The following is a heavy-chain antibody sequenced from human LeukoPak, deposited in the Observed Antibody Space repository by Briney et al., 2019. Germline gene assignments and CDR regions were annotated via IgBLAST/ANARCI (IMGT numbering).Heavy chain of an antibody. V-gene: IGHV1-24*01. D-gene: IGHD2-2*01. CDR2: CEPEDRKT. CDR1: RYTLSELL. Sequence: ASVKVSCKVSRYTLSELLLFWVGQSPGQGLEWMGSCEPEDRKTVDAQKFKGRVTMAEETSTDTAYMKLSSFRSEDTAVNNWATISLVPAGLMDAWGQGNTVTASS. CDR3: ATISLVPAGLMDA. J-gene: IGHJ6*02.